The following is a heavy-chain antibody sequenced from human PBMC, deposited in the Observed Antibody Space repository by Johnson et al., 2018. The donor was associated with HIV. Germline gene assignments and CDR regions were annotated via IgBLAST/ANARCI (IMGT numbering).Heavy chain of an antibody. CDR3: AKDEAQTLASAGRDAFDF. D-gene: IGHD6-13*01. Sequence: GLVQPGRSLRLSCAASGFTFSSYAMHWVRQAPGKGLDWVAVISYDGSNKYFADSVKGRFTISRDNSKNTLYLQMNSLRPEDTALYYCAKDEAQTLASAGRDAFDFWGQGTAVTV. V-gene: IGHV3-30-3*01. CDR1: GFTFSSYA. CDR2: ISYDGSNK. J-gene: IGHJ3*01.